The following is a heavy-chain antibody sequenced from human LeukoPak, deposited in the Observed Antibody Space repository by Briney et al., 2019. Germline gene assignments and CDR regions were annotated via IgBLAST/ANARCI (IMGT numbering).Heavy chain of an antibody. J-gene: IGHJ4*02. CDR2: IKKDGSEK. CDR1: GFTFSSYW. D-gene: IGHD1-26*01. CDR3: ARQQHIGSYGYVAY. Sequence: RPGGSLRLSCAASGFTFSSYWMSWVRQAPGKGLVWVANIKKDGSEKDYVDSVKGRFTRSRDNAKNSLYLQMNSLRAEYTALYYCARQQHIGSYGYVAYCGQGALLTVSS. V-gene: IGHV3-7*01.